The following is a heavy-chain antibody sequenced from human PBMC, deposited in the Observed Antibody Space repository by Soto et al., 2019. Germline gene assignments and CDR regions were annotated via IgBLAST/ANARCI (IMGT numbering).Heavy chain of an antibody. V-gene: IGHV4-39*01. J-gene: IGHJ4*02. CDR1: GGSISASSYY. CDR3: GRQASPGGGTDY. Sequence: SETLSLTCTVSGGSISASSYYWGWIRQPPGKGLEWIGSVYSSGSTYYNPPLKSRVTISADTSKNQFFLRLSSVTAADTAVYYCGRQASPGGGTDYWGQGILVTVSS. CDR2: VYSSGST. D-gene: IGHD3-16*01.